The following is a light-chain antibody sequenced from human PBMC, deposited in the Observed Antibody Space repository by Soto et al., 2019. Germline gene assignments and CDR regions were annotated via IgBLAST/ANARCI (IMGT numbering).Light chain of an antibody. CDR1: SSDVGGYNY. J-gene: IGLJ1*01. CDR2: AVT. Sequence: QSALTQPRSVSGSPGQSVTISCTGTSSDVGGYNYVSWFQQHPGKAPKLMIYAVTERPSGVPDRFSGSKSGNMASLTISGLQAEDEADYYCCSYAGTFTYVFGTGTKLTVL. CDR3: CSYAGTFTYV. V-gene: IGLV2-11*01.